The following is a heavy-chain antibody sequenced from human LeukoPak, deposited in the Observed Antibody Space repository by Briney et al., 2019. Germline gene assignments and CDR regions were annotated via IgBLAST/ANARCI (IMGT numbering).Heavy chain of an antibody. CDR2: ISSSGSTI. J-gene: IGHJ4*02. CDR1: GSTLSDYY. CDR3: ARAGGYYDSSGYFH. V-gene: IGHV3-11*01. D-gene: IGHD3-22*01. Sequence: GGSLRPSWAASGSTLSDYYMSWIRQAPGRGLEWVSYISSSGSTIYYAESVKGRFTISRDNAKNSLYLQMNSLRAEDTAVYYCARAGGYYDSSGYFHWGQGTLVTVSS.